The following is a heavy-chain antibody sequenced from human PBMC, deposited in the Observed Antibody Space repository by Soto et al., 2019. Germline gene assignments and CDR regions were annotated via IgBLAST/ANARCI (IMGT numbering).Heavy chain of an antibody. CDR2: ISGSGGST. CDR1: GFTFSSYA. J-gene: IGHJ3*02. V-gene: IGHV3-23*01. Sequence: GGSLRLSCAASGFTFSSYAMSWVRQAPGKGLEWVSAISGSGGSTYYADSVKGRFTISRDNSKNTLYLQMNSLRAEDTAVYYCAKHPINYDSSGSLLLSDAFDIWGQGTMVTVSS. CDR3: AKHPINYDSSGSLLLSDAFDI. D-gene: IGHD3-22*01.